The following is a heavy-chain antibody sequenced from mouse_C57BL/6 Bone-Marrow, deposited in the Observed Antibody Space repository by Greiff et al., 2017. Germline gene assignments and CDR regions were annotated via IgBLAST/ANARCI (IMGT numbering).Heavy chain of an antibody. CDR1: GYTFTSYW. V-gene: IGHV1-50*01. D-gene: IGHD2-5*01. J-gene: IGHJ4*01. Sequence: QVQLKQPGAELVKPGASVKLSCKASGYTFTSYWMQWVKQRPGQGLEWIGEIDPSDSYTNYNQKFKGKATLTVDTSSSTAYMQLSSLTSEDSAVYYCARDYYSNSCAMDYWGQGTSVTVSS. CDR3: ARDYYSNSCAMDY. CDR2: IDPSDSYT.